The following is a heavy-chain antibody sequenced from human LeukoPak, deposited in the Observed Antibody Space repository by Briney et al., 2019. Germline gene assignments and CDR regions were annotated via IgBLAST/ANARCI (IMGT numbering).Heavy chain of an antibody. Sequence: GGSLRLSCAASGFTFSSYAMSWVRQAPGKGLEWVSAISGSGGSTYYAGSVKGRFTISRDNSKNTLYLQMNSLRAEDTAVYYCAKKGGYSSSWYEFDYWGQGTLVTVSS. CDR2: ISGSGGST. J-gene: IGHJ4*02. CDR3: AKKGGYSSSWYEFDY. CDR1: GFTFSSYA. D-gene: IGHD6-13*01. V-gene: IGHV3-23*01.